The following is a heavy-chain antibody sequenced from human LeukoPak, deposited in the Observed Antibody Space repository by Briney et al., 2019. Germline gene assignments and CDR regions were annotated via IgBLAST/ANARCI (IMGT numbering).Heavy chain of an antibody. D-gene: IGHD2-2*02. CDR1: GYTFTSYG. CDR3: ARGVVPAAIVWFDP. CDR2: ISAYNGNT. V-gene: IGHV1-18*04. J-gene: IGHJ5*02. Sequence: ASVKVSCKASGYTFTSYGISWVRQAPGQGLEWMGWISAYNGNTNYAQKLQGRVTMSTDTSTSTAYMELRSLKSDDTAVYYCARGVVPAAIVWFDPWGQGTLVTVSS.